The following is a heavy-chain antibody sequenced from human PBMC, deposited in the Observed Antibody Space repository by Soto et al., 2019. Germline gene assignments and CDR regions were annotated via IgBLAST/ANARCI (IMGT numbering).Heavy chain of an antibody. V-gene: IGHV4-38-2*01. CDR2: MYHSGIT. CDR3: ARSMYSTSAQLYYGMDV. D-gene: IGHD6-6*01. J-gene: IGHJ6*02. CDR1: GDSINSSHW. Sequence: ASETLSLTCAVSGDSINSSHWWNWVRQPPGKGLEWIGSMYHSGITYYNLSLKSRVTISVDTSKNQLSLKLSSATAADTAVYYCARSMYSTSAQLYYGMDVWGQGTTVTVSS.